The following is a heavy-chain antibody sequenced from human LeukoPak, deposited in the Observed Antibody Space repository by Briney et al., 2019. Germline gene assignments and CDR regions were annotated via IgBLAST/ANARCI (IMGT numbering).Heavy chain of an antibody. CDR3: ARSLAAVADAPFDY. Sequence: ASVKVSCKASGYTFTGYYMHWVRQAPRQGLEWMGWINPNSGGTNYAQKFQGRVTMTRDTSISTAYMELSRLRSDGTAVYYCARSLAAVADAPFDYWGQGTLVTVSS. J-gene: IGHJ4*02. CDR1: GYTFTGYY. CDR2: INPNSGGT. D-gene: IGHD6-19*01. V-gene: IGHV1-2*02.